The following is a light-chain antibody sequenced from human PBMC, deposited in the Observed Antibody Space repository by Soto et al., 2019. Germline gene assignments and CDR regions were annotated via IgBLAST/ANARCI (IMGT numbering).Light chain of an antibody. Sequence: QSALTQPASVSGSPGHSSTISCTGTSSDIGAYNFVSWYQQHPGKAPKLMLYDVNIRPSGVSNRFSGSKSGNTASLTISGLQAEDEADYYCTSWTTSTTMIFGGGTQLTVL. CDR1: SSDIGAYNF. J-gene: IGLJ2*01. CDR3: TSWTTSTTMI. V-gene: IGLV2-14*03. CDR2: DVN.